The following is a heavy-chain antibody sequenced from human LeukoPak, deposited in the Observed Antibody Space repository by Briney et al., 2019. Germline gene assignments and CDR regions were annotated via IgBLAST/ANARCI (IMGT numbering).Heavy chain of an antibody. CDR2: ISSSSSYI. D-gene: IGHD6-13*01. Sequence: GGSLRLSCAASGFTFSSYSMNWVRQAPGKGLEWVSSISSSSSYIYYADSVKGRFTISRDNAKNSLYLQMNSLRAEDTAVYYCARTGIAAAGMFIWGQGTLVTVSP. CDR1: GFTFSSYS. CDR3: ARTGIAAAGMFI. V-gene: IGHV3-21*01. J-gene: IGHJ4*02.